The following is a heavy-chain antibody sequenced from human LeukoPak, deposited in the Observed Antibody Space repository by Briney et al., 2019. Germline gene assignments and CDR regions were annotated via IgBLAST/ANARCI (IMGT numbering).Heavy chain of an antibody. J-gene: IGHJ3*02. CDR1: ADSFSSHY. Sequence: SETLSLTCAVSADSFSSHYWTWIRQPPGKGLELIGYISYIGSTNYNPSLKSRVTISIDTSKNQFSLKLSAVTAADTAVYYCARDLVTVTKGFDIWGQGTLVSVSS. V-gene: IGHV4-59*11. CDR3: ARDLVTVTKGFDI. D-gene: IGHD4-17*01. CDR2: ISYIGST.